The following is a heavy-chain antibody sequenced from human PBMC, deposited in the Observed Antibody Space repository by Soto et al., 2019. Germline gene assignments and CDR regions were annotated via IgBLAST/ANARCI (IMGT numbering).Heavy chain of an antibody. Sequence: SVKVSCKASGGTFGSDAITWVRQAPGQGLEWVGRIIPIFGTTNYAQNLQGRVTISADKSTITSYMELNSLTSDDTALYYCARDRTDSGYCTDWLDPWGEGTKVTVYS. J-gene: IGHJ5*02. CDR2: IIPIFGTT. CDR3: ARDRTDSGYCTDWLDP. CDR1: GGTFGSDA. V-gene: IGHV1-69*06. D-gene: IGHD3-22*01.